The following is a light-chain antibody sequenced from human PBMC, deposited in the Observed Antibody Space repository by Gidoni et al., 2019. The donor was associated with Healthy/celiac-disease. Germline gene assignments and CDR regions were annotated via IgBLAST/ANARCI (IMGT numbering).Light chain of an antibody. J-gene: IGKJ4*01. V-gene: IGKV3-11*01. CDR1: QSVSSY. Sequence: EIVLTQSPATLSLSPGERATLSCRASQSVSSYLAWYQQKPGQAPRLLIYDASNMATGIPARFSGSGSGTAFTLTISSLEPEDFAVYYCQQRSTFGGGTKVEIK. CDR3: QQRST. CDR2: DAS.